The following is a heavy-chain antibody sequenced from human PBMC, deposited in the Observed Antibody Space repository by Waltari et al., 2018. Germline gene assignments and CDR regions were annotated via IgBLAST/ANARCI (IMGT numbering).Heavy chain of an antibody. V-gene: IGHV3-33*01. Sequence: QVQLVESGGGVVQTGRSLRLSCAASGFTFSSYGMHWVRQAPGKGLEWVAVIWYDGSNKYYADSVKGRFTISRDNSKNTLYLQMNSLRAEDTAVYYCARDGADCSGGSCYWRGEGYYYYGMDVWGQGTTVTVSS. CDR3: ARDGADCSGGSCYWRGEGYYYYGMDV. J-gene: IGHJ6*02. CDR1: GFTFSSYG. CDR2: IWYDGSNK. D-gene: IGHD2-15*01.